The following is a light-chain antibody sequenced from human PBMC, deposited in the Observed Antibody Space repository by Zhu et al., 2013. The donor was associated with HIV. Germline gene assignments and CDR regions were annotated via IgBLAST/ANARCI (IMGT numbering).Light chain of an antibody. CDR3: QSYDGSLSGYV. CDR1: SSNIGSNT. Sequence: QSVLTQPPSASGTPGQRVTISCSGSSSNIGSNTVNWYQQLPGTAPKLLIYGNSNRPSGVPDRFSGSKSGTSASLAITGLQAEDEADYYCQSYDGSLSGYVFGTGTKVTVL. J-gene: IGLJ1*01. CDR2: GNS. V-gene: IGLV1-44*01.